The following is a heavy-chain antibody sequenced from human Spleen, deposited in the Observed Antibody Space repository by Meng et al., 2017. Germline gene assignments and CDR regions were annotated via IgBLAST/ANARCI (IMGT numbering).Heavy chain of an antibody. Sequence: GSLRLSCTVSGGSISSDNYYWGWVRQPPGEGLEWIAYVYETGRTNYNPALKSRASISLDTSKSQFSLHLNSVTAADTAVYFCARVPLYGGYPTYYYYGMAVWGQGNTVNVDS. CDR2: VYETGRT. CDR1: GGSISSDNYY. D-gene: IGHD4-23*01. CDR3: ARVPLYGGYPTYYYYGMAV. J-gene: IGHJ6*01. V-gene: IGHV4-61*01.